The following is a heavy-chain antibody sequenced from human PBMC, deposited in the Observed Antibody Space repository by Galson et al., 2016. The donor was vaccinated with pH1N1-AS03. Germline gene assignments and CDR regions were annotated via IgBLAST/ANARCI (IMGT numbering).Heavy chain of an antibody. V-gene: IGHV3-30*07. D-gene: IGHD1-1*01. J-gene: IGHJ4*02. CDR2: MSNDGRE. CDR1: GFSFSHFA. CDR3: ATNALKVRVDY. Sequence: SLRLSCAASGFSFSHFAMHWVRQAAGKGPEWVAAMSNDGREYYGDSVRGRFTISRDNSKNTVYLQMTSLRAEDTAVYYCATNALKVRVDYWGQGTLVTVSS.